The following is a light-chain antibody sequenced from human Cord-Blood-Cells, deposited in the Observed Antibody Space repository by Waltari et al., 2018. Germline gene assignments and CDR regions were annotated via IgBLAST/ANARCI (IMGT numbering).Light chain of an antibody. J-gene: IGLJ2*01. CDR1: RSDVGSYNL. Sequence: QSALTQPASVSGSPGQSITISCTGTRSDVGSYNLVSWYQQHPGKAPKPMIYEVSKRPSGVSNRFSGSKSGNTASLTISGLQTEDEADYYCCSYAGSSTFVVFGGGTKLTVL. CDR3: CSYAGSSTFVV. CDR2: EVS. V-gene: IGLV2-23*02.